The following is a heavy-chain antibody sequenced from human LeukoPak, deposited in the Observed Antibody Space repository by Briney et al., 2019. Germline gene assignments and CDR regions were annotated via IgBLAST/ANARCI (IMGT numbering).Heavy chain of an antibody. Sequence: GASVKVSCKASGYTFTSYGISWVRQAPGQGLEWMGWINTNTGNPTYAQGFTGRFVFSLDTSVSTAYLQISSLKAEDTAVYYCAKEASGYSSGWTAYWGQGTLVTVSS. CDR3: AKEASGYSSGWTAY. V-gene: IGHV7-4-1*02. CDR1: GYTFTSYG. D-gene: IGHD6-19*01. J-gene: IGHJ4*02. CDR2: INTNTGNP.